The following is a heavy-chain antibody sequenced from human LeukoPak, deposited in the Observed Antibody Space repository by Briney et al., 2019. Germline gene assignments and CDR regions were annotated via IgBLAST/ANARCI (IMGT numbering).Heavy chain of an antibody. Sequence: GGSLRLSCAASGFTFSNAWTSWVRQAPGKGLEWVGRIKSKTDGGTTDYAAPVKGRFTISRDDSKNTLYLQMNSLKTEDTAVYYCTTDRKVLRYFDWSDYWGQGTLVTVSS. D-gene: IGHD3-9*01. J-gene: IGHJ4*02. CDR3: TTDRKVLRYFDWSDY. CDR2: IKSKTDGGTT. CDR1: GFTFSNAW. V-gene: IGHV3-15*01.